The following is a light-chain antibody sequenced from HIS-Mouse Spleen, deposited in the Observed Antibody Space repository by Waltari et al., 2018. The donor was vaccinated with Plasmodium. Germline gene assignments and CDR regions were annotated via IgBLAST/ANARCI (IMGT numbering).Light chain of an antibody. Sequence: DIQMTQSPSPLSASVGDNVTIACRASQSISIRLAWYQQKPGKAPKLLIYKASSLESGVPSRFSGSGSGTEFTLTISSLQPDDFATYYCQQYNSYSWTFGQGTKVEIK. V-gene: IGKV1-5*03. CDR2: KAS. CDR3: QQYNSYSWT. J-gene: IGKJ1*01. CDR1: QSISIR.